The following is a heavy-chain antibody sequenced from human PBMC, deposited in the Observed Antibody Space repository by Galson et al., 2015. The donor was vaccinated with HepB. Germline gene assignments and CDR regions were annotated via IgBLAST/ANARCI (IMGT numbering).Heavy chain of an antibody. J-gene: IGHJ4*02. CDR3: ARPEATVHGDY. D-gene: IGHD6-25*01. CDR2: IYSSGST. V-gene: IGHV3-66*02. CDR1: ASTVSSSY. Sequence: SLRLSCAASASTVSSSYMSWVRQAPGKGLEWVSVIYSSGSTYYADSVKGRFTISRDNSKNTLYLQMSSLRPEDTAVYYCARPEATVHGDYWGQGTLVTVSS.